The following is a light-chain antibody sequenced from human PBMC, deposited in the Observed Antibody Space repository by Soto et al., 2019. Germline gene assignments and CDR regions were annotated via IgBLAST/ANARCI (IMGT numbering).Light chain of an antibody. J-gene: IGKJ2*01. CDR3: QQYDNWPYT. V-gene: IGKV3-15*01. CDR1: QSVSSN. Sequence: EIVMTQSPATLSVSPGERATLSCRASQSVSSNLAWYQQRPGQAPSLLIYDTSTRATDIPARFSGSGSGTEFTLTISSLQSEDFAVYYCQQYDNWPYTFGQGTKLDIK. CDR2: DTS.